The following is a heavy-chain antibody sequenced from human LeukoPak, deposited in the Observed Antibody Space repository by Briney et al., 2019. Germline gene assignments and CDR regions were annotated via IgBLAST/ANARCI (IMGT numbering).Heavy chain of an antibody. Sequence: ASVKVSCKASGYTFSSYALHWVRQAPGQRPEWMGWINAGNGNTKYSQRFQGRVTFTRDTSASTAYMELSSLRSEGTAVYYCARDKGGGSGWFDYWGQGTLVTVSS. CDR2: INAGNGNT. CDR1: GYTFSSYA. D-gene: IGHD6-19*01. V-gene: IGHV1-3*01. CDR3: ARDKGGGSGWFDY. J-gene: IGHJ4*02.